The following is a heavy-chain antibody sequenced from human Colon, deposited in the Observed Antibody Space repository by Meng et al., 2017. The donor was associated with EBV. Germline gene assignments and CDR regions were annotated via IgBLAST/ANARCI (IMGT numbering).Heavy chain of an antibody. Sequence: QVHPQESGTGLVKPSETLALTCAVSGGSISSVYWWTWVRQSPGKGLEWIGEIYHSGSTNYNPSLKSRVTISVDKSKNQFSLKLTSVTAADTAVYYCARGGYYSFDYWGQRTLVTVSS. D-gene: IGHD5-18*01. J-gene: IGHJ4*02. CDR3: ARGGYYSFDY. CDR2: IYHSGST. CDR1: GGSISSVYW. V-gene: IGHV4-4*02.